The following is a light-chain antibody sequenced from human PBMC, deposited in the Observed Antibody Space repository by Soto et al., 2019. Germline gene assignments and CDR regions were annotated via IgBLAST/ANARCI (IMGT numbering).Light chain of an antibody. J-gene: IGKJ1*01. CDR2: GAS. CDR1: QSVSSN. Sequence: DIVMTQSPATLSVSPGERATLSCRASQSVSSNLAWYQQKPGQAPRLLIYGASTRATGIPARFSGSGSGTEFTLTISSLQSEDFAVYYCQQYNNWPVTFGQGTKVDI. V-gene: IGKV3-15*01. CDR3: QQYNNWPVT.